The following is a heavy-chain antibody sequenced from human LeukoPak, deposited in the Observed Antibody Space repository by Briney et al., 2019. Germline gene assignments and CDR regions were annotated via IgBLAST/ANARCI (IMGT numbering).Heavy chain of an antibody. V-gene: IGHV4-59*01. Sequence: SETLSLTCTVSGGSISSYYWSWIRQPPGKGLEWIGYIYYSGSTNYNPSLKSRVTISVDTSKNQFSLKLSSVTAADTAVCYCATLAGRRDYWGQGTLVTVSS. CDR3: ATLAGRRDY. J-gene: IGHJ4*02. CDR2: IYYSGST. CDR1: GGSISSYY. D-gene: IGHD1-14*01.